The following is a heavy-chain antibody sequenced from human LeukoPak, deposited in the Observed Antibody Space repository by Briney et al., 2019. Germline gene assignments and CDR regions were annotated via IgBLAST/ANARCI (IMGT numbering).Heavy chain of an antibody. V-gene: IGHV4-4*07. D-gene: IGHD4-11*01. CDR2: IYTSGST. J-gene: IGHJ3*02. CDR1: GGSISSYY. Sequence: SETLSLTCTVSGGSISSYYWSWIRQPAGKGLEWIGRIYTSGSTNYNPSLKSRVTMSVDTSKNQFSLKLSSVTAADTAVYYCARLFTVTTLFPGGPDAFDIWGQGTMVTVSS. CDR3: ARLFTVTTLFPGGPDAFDI.